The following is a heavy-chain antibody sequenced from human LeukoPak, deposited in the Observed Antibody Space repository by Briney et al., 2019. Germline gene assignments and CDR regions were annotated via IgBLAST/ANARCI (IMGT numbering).Heavy chain of an antibody. CDR2: ISGSSGTT. Sequence: GGSLRLSCVASGFTFSNYAMSWVRQAPGKGQEWVSTISGSSGTTFYAASVKGRFTISRDNSKNTLFLQMNSLRSEDTAIYYCAKSGRREYRPDYFDYWGQGTLVTVSS. CDR1: GFTFSNYA. D-gene: IGHD3-10*01. J-gene: IGHJ4*02. CDR3: AKSGRREYRPDYFDY. V-gene: IGHV3-23*01.